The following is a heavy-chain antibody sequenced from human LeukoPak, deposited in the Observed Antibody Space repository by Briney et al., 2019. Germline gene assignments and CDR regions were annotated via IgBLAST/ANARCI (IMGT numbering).Heavy chain of an antibody. CDR3: ARAISGPQFDY. CDR1: GGSISSYS. CDR2: IYYSGST. V-gene: IGHV4-59*01. J-gene: IGHJ4*02. D-gene: IGHD2-15*01. Sequence: SETLSLTCTLSGGSISSYSWSWIRQPPGKGLKWIGYIYYSGSTNYNPSLKSRVTISVDTSKNQFSLKLSSVTAADTAVYYCARAISGPQFDYWGQGTLVTVSS.